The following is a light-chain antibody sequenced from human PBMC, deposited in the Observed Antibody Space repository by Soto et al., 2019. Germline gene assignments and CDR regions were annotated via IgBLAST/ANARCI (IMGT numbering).Light chain of an antibody. Sequence: DIQITHSPSSLSASVGDRVTITCHASQDISNYLNWYQQKPGKAPKLLIYAASSLQSGVPSRFSGSGSGTDFTLTISSLQPEDFATYYCQKSYSTPLTCGGGNKGAIK. CDR3: QKSYSTPLT. CDR1: QDISNY. J-gene: IGKJ4*01. V-gene: IGKV1-39*01. CDR2: AAS.